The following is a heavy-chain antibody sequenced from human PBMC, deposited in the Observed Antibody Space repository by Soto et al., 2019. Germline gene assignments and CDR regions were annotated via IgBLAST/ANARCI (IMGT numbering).Heavy chain of an antibody. CDR3: ARNMDYYYGRGSGNGHGV. D-gene: IGHD3-10*02. CDR2: INPKFGDT. V-gene: IGHV1-2*02. J-gene: IGHJ6*02. CDR1: GYTFTAYH. Sequence: QVQLVQSGAEVKEPGDSVRVSCEAYGYTFTAYHIHWVRQAPGQGLEWMGCINPKFGDTTYAQDFQGRVSMTRDMSISTVYMELSRLTSDDTAIYYCARNMDYYYGRGSGNGHGVWGQGTTVTVFS.